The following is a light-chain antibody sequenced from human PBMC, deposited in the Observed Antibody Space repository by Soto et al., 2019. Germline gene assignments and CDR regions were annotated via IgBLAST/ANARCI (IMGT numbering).Light chain of an antibody. CDR3: QQFNNYSIT. Sequence: DIQMTQSPSSLSASVLDRVTITCQASQDISNYLNWYQQKPGKAPKLLIYDASNLETGVPSRFSGSGSGTDFTFTISSLQPEDIATYYCQQFNNYSITFGQGTRLEIK. V-gene: IGKV1-33*01. J-gene: IGKJ5*01. CDR2: DAS. CDR1: QDISNY.